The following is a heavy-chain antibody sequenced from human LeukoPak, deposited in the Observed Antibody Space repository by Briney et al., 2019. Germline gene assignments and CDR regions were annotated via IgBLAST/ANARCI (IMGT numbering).Heavy chain of an antibody. Sequence: SASVTVSCKASGYTFTSYDINWVRQPTAQGLEGMGWMNPNSGKPGYAQKFQGRATMTSNTSISTAYMELSSLRSEDTAVYYCASQVLGSGSYYEDYYYYGMDVWGQGTTVTVSS. J-gene: IGHJ6*02. CDR2: MNPNSGKP. V-gene: IGHV1-8*01. CDR1: GYTFTSYD. CDR3: ASQVLGSGSYYEDYYYYGMDV. D-gene: IGHD3-10*02.